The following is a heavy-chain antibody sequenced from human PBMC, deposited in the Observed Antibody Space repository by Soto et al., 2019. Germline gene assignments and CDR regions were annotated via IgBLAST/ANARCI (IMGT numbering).Heavy chain of an antibody. CDR3: AKDLRYSSSWFGDYYYYYGMDV. CDR1: GFTFSSYG. V-gene: IGHV3-30*18. Sequence: QVQLVESGGGVVQPGRSLRLYCAASGFTFSSYGMHWVRQAPGKGLEWVAVISYDGSNKYYADSVKGRFTISRDKSKNTLYLQMNSLRAEDTAGYYCAKDLRYSSSWFGDYYYYYGMDVWGQGTTVTVSS. D-gene: IGHD6-13*01. J-gene: IGHJ6*02. CDR2: ISYDGSNK.